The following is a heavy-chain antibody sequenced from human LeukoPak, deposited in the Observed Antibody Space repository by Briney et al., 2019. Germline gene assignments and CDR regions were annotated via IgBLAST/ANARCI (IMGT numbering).Heavy chain of an antibody. CDR1: GFTFSSFS. D-gene: IGHD6-13*01. CDR2: ISSSSSTI. Sequence: GGSLRFSCAASGFTFSSFSMNWVRQAPGKGLEWVSYISSSSSTIYYADSVKGRFTISRDNAKNPLYLQMNSLRAEDTAVYYCARDLYSSRTNDAFVIWGQGTMVTVSS. CDR3: ARDLYSSRTNDAFVI. V-gene: IGHV3-48*01. J-gene: IGHJ3*02.